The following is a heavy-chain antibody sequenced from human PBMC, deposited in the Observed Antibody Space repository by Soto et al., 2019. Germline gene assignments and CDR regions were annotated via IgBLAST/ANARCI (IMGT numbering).Heavy chain of an antibody. V-gene: IGHV1-46*03. J-gene: IGHJ4*02. CDR2: INPSSGST. D-gene: IGHD2-15*01. Sequence: QVQLWQSGAEVKKPGASVKVSCKASGYNFTSYYMHWVRQAPGQGLEWMGIINPSSGSTRYAQKCQGRVTMTRDTSTSTVYVELSSLRSEDTAVYYCARGVLLHWTGGSGSSLFDYWDQGTLVTVSS. CDR1: GYNFTSYY. CDR3: ARGVLLHWTGGSGSSLFDY.